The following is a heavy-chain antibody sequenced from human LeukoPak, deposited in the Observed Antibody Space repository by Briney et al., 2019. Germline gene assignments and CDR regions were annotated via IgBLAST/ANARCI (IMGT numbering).Heavy chain of an antibody. J-gene: IGHJ4*02. CDR2: ISGSGGNT. V-gene: IGHV3-23*01. Sequence: GGSLRLSCAASGFTFSSYAMSWVRQAPGKGLEWVSGISGSGGNTYLADSVKGRFTISRDNSKNTLYLQMNSLRAEDTAVYYCAKGRDDYVWGSYRFFLLLDYWGQGTLVTVSS. CDR1: GFTFSSYA. D-gene: IGHD3-16*02. CDR3: AKGRDDYVWGSYRFFLLLDY.